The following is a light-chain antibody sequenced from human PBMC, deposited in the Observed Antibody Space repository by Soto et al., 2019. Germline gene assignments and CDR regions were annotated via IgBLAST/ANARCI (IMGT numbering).Light chain of an antibody. CDR3: QQYNNWGT. CDR2: GAS. Sequence: EIVMTQSPATLSVSPGERATLSCRASQSVSNNLAWYQKKPGQAPRLLIYGASTRATGIPARFSGSGSGTDFTLTISSLQSENFAVYYCQQYNNWGTLAQGPGVEIK. CDR1: QSVSNN. J-gene: IGKJ1*01. V-gene: IGKV3-15*01.